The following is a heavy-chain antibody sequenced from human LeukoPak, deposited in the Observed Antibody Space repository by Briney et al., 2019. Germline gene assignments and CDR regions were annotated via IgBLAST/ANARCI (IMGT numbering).Heavy chain of an antibody. D-gene: IGHD3-22*01. Sequence: GASVKVSCKASGYTFTSYGISWVRQAPGQGLEWMGWISAYNGNTNYAQKLQGRVTMTTDTSTSTAYMELRSLRSDDTAVYYCARGPPRAYDSSGLDYWGQGTLVTVSS. CDR2: ISAYNGNT. CDR1: GYTFTSYG. CDR3: ARGPPRAYDSSGLDY. V-gene: IGHV1-18*01. J-gene: IGHJ4*02.